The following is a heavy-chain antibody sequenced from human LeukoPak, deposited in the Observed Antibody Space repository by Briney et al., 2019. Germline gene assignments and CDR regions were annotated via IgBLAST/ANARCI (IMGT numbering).Heavy chain of an antibody. CDR1: GYTFTGYY. V-gene: IGHV1-2*02. CDR2: INPNSGGT. D-gene: IGHD4-17*01. J-gene: IGHJ5*02. Sequence: ASVKVSCKASGYTFTGYYIHWVRQAPGLELEWMGWINPNSGGTNYAQKFQGRVTMTRDTSMSTAYLELSSLTSDDTAVYHCARGVTNGDYGRMFDPWGQGTLVTVCS. CDR3: ARGVTNGDYGRMFDP.